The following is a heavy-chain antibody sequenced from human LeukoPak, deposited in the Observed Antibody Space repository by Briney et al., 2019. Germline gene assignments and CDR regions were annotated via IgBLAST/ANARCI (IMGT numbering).Heavy chain of an antibody. Sequence: SETLSLTCTVSGVSITSSSYYWGWIRQPPGKGPEWIGSIHYGANTYRNPSLKSRVTISMDTSKNHFSLSLSSVTAADTAVYYCARNDAKMVTVDYWGQGTLVTVSS. CDR2: IHYGANT. J-gene: IGHJ4*02. CDR1: GVSITSSSYY. V-gene: IGHV4-39*02. CDR3: ARNDAKMVTVDY. D-gene: IGHD2-21*02.